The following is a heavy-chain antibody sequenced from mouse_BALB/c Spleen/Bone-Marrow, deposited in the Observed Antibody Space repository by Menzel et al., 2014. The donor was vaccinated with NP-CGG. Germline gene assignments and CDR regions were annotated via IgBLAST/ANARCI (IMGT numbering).Heavy chain of an antibody. V-gene: IGHV1S137*01. J-gene: IGHJ4*01. CDR2: IGGYYGDA. D-gene: IGHD2-14*01. Sequence: QVQLKQSGAELVRPGVSVKISCKGSGYTFTDYAIHWVKQSHAKCLEWIGLIGGYYGDAIYNQKFKGKATMTVNKTSSTAYMDLARLTSEDSAIYYCARSGKVRNAMDYWGQGTSVTVSP. CDR1: GYTFTDYA. CDR3: ARSGKVRNAMDY.